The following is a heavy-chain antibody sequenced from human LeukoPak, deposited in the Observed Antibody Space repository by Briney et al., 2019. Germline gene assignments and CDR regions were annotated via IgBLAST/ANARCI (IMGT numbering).Heavy chain of an antibody. J-gene: IGHJ6*03. Sequence: GGSLRLSCAASGFTFNSYWMSWVRQAPGKGLEWVANIKQDGSEKYYVDSVKGRFTISRDDAKNSLYLQMNSLRAEDTAVYFCARGIRSDWHILGNDYFYYYMDVWGKGTTVTVSS. CDR1: GFTFNSYW. CDR2: IKQDGSEK. V-gene: IGHV3-7*01. CDR3: ARGIRSDWHILGNDYFYYYMDV. D-gene: IGHD7-27*01.